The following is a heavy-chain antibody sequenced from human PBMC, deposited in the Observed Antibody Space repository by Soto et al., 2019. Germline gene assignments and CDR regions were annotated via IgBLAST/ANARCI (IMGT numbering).Heavy chain of an antibody. D-gene: IGHD1-26*01. Sequence: ASVKVSCKASVYTFTGYYMHGGRQAPGQGLEGMGWINPNSGGTNYAQKFHGWVTMTRDTSISTAYMELSRMRSDDTAVYYCSRVYSPQRGVDYNHGMDVWGQGTTVTVSS. CDR2: INPNSGGT. J-gene: IGHJ6*02. V-gene: IGHV1-2*04. CDR1: VYTFTGYY. CDR3: SRVYSPQRGVDYNHGMDV.